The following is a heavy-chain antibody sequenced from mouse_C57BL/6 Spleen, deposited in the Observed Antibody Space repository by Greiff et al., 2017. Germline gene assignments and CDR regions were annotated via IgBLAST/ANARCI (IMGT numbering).Heavy chain of an antibody. J-gene: IGHJ1*03. D-gene: IGHD1-1*01. CDR2: IYPGDGGT. V-gene: IGHV1-82*01. CDR1: GYAFSSSW. CDR3: AREDTTVDWYFDV. Sequence: QVHVKQSGPELVKPGASVKISCKASGYAFSSSWMNWVKQRPGKGLEWIGRIYPGDGGTNYNGTFKGKATLTDDKSSSTAYMQLSSLTSEDSAVYFVAREDTTVDWYFDVWGTGTTVTVSA.